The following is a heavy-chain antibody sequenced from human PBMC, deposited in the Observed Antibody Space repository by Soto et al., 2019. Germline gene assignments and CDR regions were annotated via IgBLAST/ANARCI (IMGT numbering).Heavy chain of an antibody. D-gene: IGHD2-2*01. J-gene: IGHJ5*01. CDR2: ISGKHGAS. CDR1: GYTSADFG. V-gene: IGHV1-18*04. CDR3: VRHQKYFRVNGNLFGS. Sequence: QVQLMQSGTEVKKPGASVTVSCKASGYTSADFGISWVRQAPGQGLEWMGWISGKHGASNPAPKVQARLTMTFDAPTCVSNMALRSLRTDDTGIYYCVRHQKYFRVNGNLFGSWGEGTLVSVSS.